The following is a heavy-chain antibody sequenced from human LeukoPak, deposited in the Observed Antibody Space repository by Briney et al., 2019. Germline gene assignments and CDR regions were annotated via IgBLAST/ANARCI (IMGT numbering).Heavy chain of an antibody. CDR3: ARGSYYYGSGSPNDY. D-gene: IGHD3-10*01. V-gene: IGHV1-8*01. J-gene: IGHJ4*02. CDR1: GYTFTSYD. CDR2: MNPNSGNT. Sequence: ASVKVSCKASGYTFTSYDINWVRQATGQGLGWMGWMNPNSGNTGYAQKFQGRVTMTRNTSISTAYMELSSLRSEDTAVYYCARGSYYYGSGSPNDYWGQGTLVTVSS.